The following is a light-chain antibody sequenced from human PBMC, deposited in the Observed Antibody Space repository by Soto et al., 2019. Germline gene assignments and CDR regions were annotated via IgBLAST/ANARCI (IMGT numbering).Light chain of an antibody. V-gene: IGKV3-11*01. J-gene: IGKJ1*01. CDR1: HSAASA. Sequence: EIVLTQSPGTLSLSPGERATLSCRASHSAASAVAWYQQKPGQAPRLLIYDASNRATGIPARFSGSGSGTDFTLTISSLEPEDFAVYYCQQRSNWPWTFGQGTKVDIK. CDR3: QQRSNWPWT. CDR2: DAS.